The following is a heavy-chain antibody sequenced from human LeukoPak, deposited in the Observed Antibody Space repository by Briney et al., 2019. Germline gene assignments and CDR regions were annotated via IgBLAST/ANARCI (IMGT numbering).Heavy chain of an antibody. J-gene: IGHJ4*02. V-gene: IGHV1-2*02. D-gene: IGHD6-13*01. Sequence: PAASVKVSCKASGYTFTGYYMHWVRQAPGQGLEWMGWINPNSGGTNYAQKFQGRVTLTRDTSISTVYMELSSLRSDDTAVYYCERGQQQMYGTFDYWGQGTLVTVSS. CDR3: ERGQQQMYGTFDY. CDR1: GYTFTGYY. CDR2: INPNSGGT.